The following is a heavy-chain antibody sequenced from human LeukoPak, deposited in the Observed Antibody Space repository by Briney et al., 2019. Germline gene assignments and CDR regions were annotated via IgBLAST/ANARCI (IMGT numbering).Heavy chain of an antibody. D-gene: IGHD3-16*01. V-gene: IGHV1-2*04. CDR1: GYTFTSYD. J-gene: IGHJ4*02. CDR3: ARGQMNYDYVWGSYPSLGELYYFDY. CDR2: INPNSGGT. Sequence: ASVKVSCKASGYTFTSYDINWVRQAPGQGLEWMGWINPNSGGTNYAQKFQGWVTMTRDTSISTAYMELSRLRSDDTAVYYCARGQMNYDYVWGSYPSLGELYYFDYWGQGTLVAVSS.